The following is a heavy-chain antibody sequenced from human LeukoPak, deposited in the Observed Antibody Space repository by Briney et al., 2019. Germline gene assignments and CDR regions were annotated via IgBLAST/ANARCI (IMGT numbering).Heavy chain of an antibody. CDR3: VRQWGRGRGDY. Sequence: GESLKISCKGYGYSFTTYWIGWVRQMPRKGLEWMGIIYPGDSDTRYSSSLQGQVTISADKSISTAYLQWTSLKASDTAMYYCVRQWGRGRGDYWGQGTLVTVSS. CDR1: GYSFTTYW. D-gene: IGHD3-16*01. V-gene: IGHV5-51*01. CDR2: IYPGDSDT. J-gene: IGHJ4*02.